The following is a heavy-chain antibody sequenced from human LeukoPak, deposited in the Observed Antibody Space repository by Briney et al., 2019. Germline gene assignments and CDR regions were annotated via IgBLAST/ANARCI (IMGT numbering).Heavy chain of an antibody. CDR3: AKSLRDSGWYRGWFDP. V-gene: IGHV3-74*01. CDR2: INSDGSST. J-gene: IGHJ5*02. CDR1: GFTFSSYW. Sequence: QSGGSLRLSCAASGFTFSSYWMPWVRQAPGKWLVWVSRINSDGSSTSYADSVKGRFTISRDNSKNTLYLQMNSLRAEDTAVYYCAKSLRDSGWYRGWFDPWGQGTLVTVSS. D-gene: IGHD6-19*01.